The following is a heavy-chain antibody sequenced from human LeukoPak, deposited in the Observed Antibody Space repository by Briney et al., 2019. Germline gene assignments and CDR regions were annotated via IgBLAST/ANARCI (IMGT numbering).Heavy chain of an antibody. CDR1: GGSISSGSYY. J-gene: IGHJ3*02. CDR3: ARGRYCSSTSCARLRAFDI. CDR2: IYTSGST. V-gene: IGHV4-61*02. D-gene: IGHD2-2*01. Sequence: PSETLSLTCTVSGGSISSGSYYWSWIRQPAGKGLEWIGRIYTSGSTNYNPSLKSRVTISVDTSKNQFSLKLSSVTAADTAVYYCARGRYCSSTSCARLRAFDIWGQGTMVTVSS.